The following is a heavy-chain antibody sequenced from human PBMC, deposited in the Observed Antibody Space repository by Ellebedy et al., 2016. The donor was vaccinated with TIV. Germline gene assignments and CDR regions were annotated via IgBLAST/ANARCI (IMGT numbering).Heavy chain of an antibody. CDR1: GYTFSNYY. Sequence: ASVKVSXXASGYTFSNYYMHWVRQAPGQGLEWMGIINPSGGSTSYAQKFQDRVTMTRDPSANTDYMELSNLTSEDTAVYYCERERGAAASTPPDYWGQGTLVSVSS. J-gene: IGHJ4*02. D-gene: IGHD6-13*01. CDR2: INPSGGST. V-gene: IGHV1-46*01. CDR3: ERERGAAASTPPDY.